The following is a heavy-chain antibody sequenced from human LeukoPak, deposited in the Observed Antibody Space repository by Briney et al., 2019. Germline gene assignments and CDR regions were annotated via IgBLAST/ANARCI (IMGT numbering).Heavy chain of an antibody. Sequence: ASVKVSCKASGYTFTGYYMHWVRQAPGQGLEWMGWISAYNGNTNYAQKLQGRVTMTTDTSTSTAYMELRSLRSDDTAVYYCARDMGRITMVRGVFHWFDPWGQGTLVTVSS. J-gene: IGHJ5*02. CDR1: GYTFTGYY. V-gene: IGHV1-18*04. D-gene: IGHD3-10*01. CDR2: ISAYNGNT. CDR3: ARDMGRITMVRGVFHWFDP.